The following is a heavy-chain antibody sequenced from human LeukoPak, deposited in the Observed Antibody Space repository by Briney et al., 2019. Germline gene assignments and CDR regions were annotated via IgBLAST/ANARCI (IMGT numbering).Heavy chain of an antibody. CDR1: GYSFTSYW. CDR2: IYPGDSDT. V-gene: IGHV5-51*01. J-gene: IGHJ3*02. D-gene: IGHD3-3*01. Sequence: GESLQISCKGSGYSFTSYWIGWVRQMPGKGLEWMGIIYPGDSDTRYSPSFQGQVTISADKSISTAYLQWSSLKASDTAMYYCARQGPIFGVVILPHDAFDIWGQGTMVTVSS. CDR3: ARQGPIFGVVILPHDAFDI.